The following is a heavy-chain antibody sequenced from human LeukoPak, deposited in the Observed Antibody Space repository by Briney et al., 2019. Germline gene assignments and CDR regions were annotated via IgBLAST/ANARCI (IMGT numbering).Heavy chain of an antibody. CDR1: GFAFGSDA. CDR3: AKDRVGGYFVPIGS. CDR2: ITGTGAVT. J-gene: IGHJ4*02. Sequence: GGSLRLSCAASGFAFGSDAMNWVRQVPGKGLEWVADITGTGAVTHYADSVKGRFTISRDNSENTLYLQMNSLRAEDTAIYYCAKDRVGGYFVPIGSWGQGTLVTVSS. V-gene: IGHV3-23*01. D-gene: IGHD3-9*01.